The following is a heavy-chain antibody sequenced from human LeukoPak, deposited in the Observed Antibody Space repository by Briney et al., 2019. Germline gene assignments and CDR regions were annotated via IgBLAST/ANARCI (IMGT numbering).Heavy chain of an antibody. V-gene: IGHV4-4*07. CDR2: IYTSGTT. J-gene: IGHJ4*02. Sequence: SETLSLTCTVSGGSISSYYWSWIRQPAGKGLEWIGHIYTSGTTNYNPSLKSRVTISVDTSKNQFSLKLSSVTAADTAVYYCARGRVYYYGSGTYPLFDYWGQGTLVTVSS. CDR3: ARGRVYYYGSGTYPLFDY. CDR1: GGSISSYY. D-gene: IGHD3-10*01.